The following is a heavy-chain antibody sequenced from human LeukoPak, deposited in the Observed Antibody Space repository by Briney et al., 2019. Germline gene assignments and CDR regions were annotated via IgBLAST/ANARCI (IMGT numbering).Heavy chain of an antibody. V-gene: IGHV3-21*04. CDR2: INTSSSYI. D-gene: IGHD3-22*01. CDR1: GFTFSSYC. CDR3: AREGCFVGQWLLLDY. J-gene: IGHJ4*02. Sequence: GGSLRLSCAASGFTFSSYCMNWVRQAPGKGPEWVSCINTSSSYIYYAESVKGRFTISRDNAKNSLYLQMNSLRAEDTAVYYCAREGCFVGQWLLLDYWGQGTLVTVSS.